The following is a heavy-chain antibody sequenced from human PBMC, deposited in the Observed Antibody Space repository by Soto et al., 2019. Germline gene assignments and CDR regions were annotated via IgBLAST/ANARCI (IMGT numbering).Heavy chain of an antibody. Sequence: EVQLVESGGGLVQPGGSLRLSCAAYGFTFSSYWMSWIRQAPGKGLEWVANIKQDGSEKYYVDSVKGRFTISRDNAKNSLYLQMNSLRAEDTAVYYCARDHDSSSWSNYYGMDVWGKGTTVTVSS. CDR2: IKQDGSEK. CDR3: ARDHDSSSWSNYYGMDV. D-gene: IGHD6-13*01. V-gene: IGHV3-7*01. J-gene: IGHJ6*04. CDR1: GFTFSSYW.